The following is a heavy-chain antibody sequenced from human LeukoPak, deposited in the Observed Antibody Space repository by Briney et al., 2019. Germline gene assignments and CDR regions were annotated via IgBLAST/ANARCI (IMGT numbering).Heavy chain of an antibody. Sequence: SQTLSLTCTLSGGSIGTNYWNWIRRPPGKGLEWLGYIYYTGSPSYNPSLKRRVSMSVDTSKILFSLKLTSLTAADTAVYYCSSSRGVVTAYDIWGQGTMVTVSS. D-gene: IGHD2-21*02. CDR3: SSSRGVVTAYDI. CDR1: GGSIGTNY. V-gene: IGHV4-59*13. J-gene: IGHJ3*02. CDR2: IYYTGSP.